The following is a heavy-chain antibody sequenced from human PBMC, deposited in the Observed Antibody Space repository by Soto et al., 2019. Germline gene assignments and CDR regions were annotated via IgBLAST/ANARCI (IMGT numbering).Heavy chain of an antibody. J-gene: IGHJ6*02. CDR1: GFTFSSYA. Sequence: EVRLLESRGGLVQPGGSLRLSCAASGFTFSSYAMSWVRQAPGKGLEWVSAISGSGGSTYYADSVKGRFTISRDNSKNTLYLQMNSLRAEDTAVYYCAAAGTSYYGLDVWGQGTTVTVSS. CDR3: AAAGTSYYGLDV. D-gene: IGHD6-13*01. V-gene: IGHV3-23*01. CDR2: ISGSGGST.